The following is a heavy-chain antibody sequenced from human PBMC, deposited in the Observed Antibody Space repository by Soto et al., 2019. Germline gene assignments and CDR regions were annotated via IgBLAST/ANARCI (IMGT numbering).Heavy chain of an antibody. V-gene: IGHV3-73*01. CDR2: IRSKANSYAT. J-gene: IGHJ6*02. D-gene: IGHD3-3*01. CDR3: TRLSGEITILNYYYGMDV. Sequence: GSLRLSCAASGFTFSGSAMHWVRQASGKGLEWVGRIRSKANSYATAYAASVKGRFTISRDDSKNTAYLQMNSLKTEDTAVYYCTRLSGEITILNYYYGMDVWGQGTTVTVSS. CDR1: GFTFSGSA.